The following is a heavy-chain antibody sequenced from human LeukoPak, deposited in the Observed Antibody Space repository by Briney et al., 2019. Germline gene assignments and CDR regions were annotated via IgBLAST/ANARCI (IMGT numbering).Heavy chain of an antibody. CDR2: ISSSSSYI. CDR1: GFTFSSYS. J-gene: IGHJ5*02. CDR3: ARSSNYDILTGPDLDWFDP. D-gene: IGHD3-9*01. V-gene: IGHV3-21*01. Sequence: PGGSLRLSCAASGFTFSSYSMNWVRQAPGKGLEWVSSISSSSSYIYYADSVKGRFTISRDNAKNSLYLQMNSLRAEDTAVYYCARSSNYDILTGPDLDWFDPWGQGTLVTVSS.